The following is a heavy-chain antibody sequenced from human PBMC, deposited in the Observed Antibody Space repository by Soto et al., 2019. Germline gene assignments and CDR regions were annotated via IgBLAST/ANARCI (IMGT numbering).Heavy chain of an antibody. V-gene: IGHV5-51*01. J-gene: IGHJ6*01. CDR3: VSQFGHSSLLIIDS. D-gene: IGHD3-16*01. Sequence: PGEARIVFCHVSLYTFSGYGSCWILRMPGKGLEWMGNIYPDDSDTSNNPSFDGRVTVSADKSTNTAYLQWSSLEASDTAMDDCVSQFGHSSLLIIDSWG. CDR2: IYPDDSDT. CDR1: LYTFSGYG.